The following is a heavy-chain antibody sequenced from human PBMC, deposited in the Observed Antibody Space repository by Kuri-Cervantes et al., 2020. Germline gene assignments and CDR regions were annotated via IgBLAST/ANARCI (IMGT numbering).Heavy chain of an antibody. CDR1: GGSMSGAHY. CDR2: IKYTGDT. CDR3: VRAPDGVVGFDI. Sequence: SETLSLTCTASGGSMSGAHYWGWVRQPPGKGLEYIGYIKYTGDTYYNATLKSRLTISLDTSRNQFSLMVTSVTATDTAVYYCVRAPDGVVGFDIWGQGTLVTVSS. V-gene: IGHV4-30-4*08. J-gene: IGHJ3*02. D-gene: IGHD2-2*01.